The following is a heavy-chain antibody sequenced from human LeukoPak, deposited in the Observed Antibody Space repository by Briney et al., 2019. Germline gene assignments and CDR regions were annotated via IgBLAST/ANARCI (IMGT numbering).Heavy chain of an antibody. CDR3: ARIEMATISSPTPIFDY. CDR2: IYYSGST. V-gene: IGHV4-59*01. CDR1: GGSIRGYY. Sequence: SETLSLTCTVSGGSIRGYYWSWIRQPPGKGLEWIGNIYYSGSTNYNPSLKSRVTISVDTSKNQFSLKLSSVTAADTAVYYCARIEMATISSPTPIFDYWGQGTLVTVSS. J-gene: IGHJ4*02. D-gene: IGHD5-24*01.